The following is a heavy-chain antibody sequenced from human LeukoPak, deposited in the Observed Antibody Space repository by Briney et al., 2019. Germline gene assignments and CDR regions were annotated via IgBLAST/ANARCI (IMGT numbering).Heavy chain of an antibody. D-gene: IGHD6-13*01. Sequence: GASVKVSCKASGYTFTGYYMHWVRQAPGQGLEWMGWINPNGGGTNYAQKFQGRVTMTRDASISTAYLELSRLRSDDTAVYYCARGRAAGTAGWFDPWGQGTLVTVSS. V-gene: IGHV1-2*02. CDR3: ARGRAAGTAGWFDP. CDR1: GYTFTGYY. CDR2: INPNGGGT. J-gene: IGHJ5*02.